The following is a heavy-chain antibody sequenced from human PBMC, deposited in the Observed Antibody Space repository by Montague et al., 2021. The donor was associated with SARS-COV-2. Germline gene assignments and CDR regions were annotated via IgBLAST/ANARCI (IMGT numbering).Heavy chain of an antibody. Sequence: SETLSLTCSVSGTSITSYDWNWIRKPQGKGLEWIGYISDSGSTNYSPSPKSRVTMSVDTSKNQMSLKLTSVTAADTAVYYCARGCLSYFGAGSHCYGMDVWGQGTTVTVSS. V-gene: IGHV4-59*01. CDR2: ISDSGST. CDR1: GTSITSYD. J-gene: IGHJ6*02. CDR3: ARGCLSYFGAGSHCYGMDV. D-gene: IGHD3-10*01.